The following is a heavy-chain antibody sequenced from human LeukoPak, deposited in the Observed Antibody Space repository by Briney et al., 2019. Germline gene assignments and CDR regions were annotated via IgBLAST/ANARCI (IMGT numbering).Heavy chain of an antibody. V-gene: IGHV1-2*02. CDR2: INPTSGGT. CDR1: GYTFTAYY. Sequence: ASVKVSCKASGYTFTAYYIEWVRQAPGQGLEWMGWINPTSGGTNYAQKFQGRVTMTRDTSLSTASMELSRLTSDDTAVYYCTRGDQHGFDSWGQGTLVTVSS. J-gene: IGHJ5*01. CDR3: TRGDQHGFDS. D-gene: IGHD2-2*01.